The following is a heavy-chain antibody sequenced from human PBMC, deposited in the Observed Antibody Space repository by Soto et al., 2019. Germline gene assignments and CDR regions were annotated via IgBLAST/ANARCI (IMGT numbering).Heavy chain of an antibody. D-gene: IGHD5-18*01. CDR3: ARDRPLGVHTYVCDY. CDR2: INSDGSST. V-gene: IGHV3-74*01. J-gene: IGHJ4*02. CDR1: GFTFSSYW. Sequence: PGGSLRLSCAASGFTFSSYWMHWVRQAPGKGLVWVSRINSDGSSTSYADSVKGRFTISRDNAKNTLYLQMYSLRDEDTAVYYCARDRPLGVHTYVCDYWGQGSLVTVSS.